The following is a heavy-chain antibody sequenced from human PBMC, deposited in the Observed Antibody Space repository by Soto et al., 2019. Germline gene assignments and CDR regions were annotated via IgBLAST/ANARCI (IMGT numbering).Heavy chain of an antibody. Sequence: GGSLRLSCAGSGFTFSTYSMNWVRQAPWKGLEWVSGIYGNGGGTFYADSVKGRFTISRDNSKNTLYLQMNSLRAEDTAVYYCAKDGNYDILTCGYYYYYGMDVWGQGTTVTVS. V-gene: IGHV3-23*01. CDR3: AKDGNYDILTCGYYYYYGMDV. CDR2: IYGNGGGT. J-gene: IGHJ6*02. D-gene: IGHD3-9*01. CDR1: GFTFSTYS.